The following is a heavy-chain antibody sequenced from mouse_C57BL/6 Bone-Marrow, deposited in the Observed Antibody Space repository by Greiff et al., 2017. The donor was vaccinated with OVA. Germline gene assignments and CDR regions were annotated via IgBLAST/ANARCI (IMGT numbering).Heavy chain of an antibody. CDR1: GFSLRTFGMG. CDR3: ARIEDYYGSSLYAMDY. D-gene: IGHD1-1*01. V-gene: IGHV8-8*01. Sequence: QVTLKVSGPGILQPSQTLSLTCSFSGFSLRTFGMGVGWIRQPSGKGLEWLAHIWWDDATYYNPALKRRLTLSKDTSKNQVLLKIANVDTADTATYYCARIEDYYGSSLYAMDYWGQGTSVTVSS. CDR2: IWWDDAT. J-gene: IGHJ4*01.